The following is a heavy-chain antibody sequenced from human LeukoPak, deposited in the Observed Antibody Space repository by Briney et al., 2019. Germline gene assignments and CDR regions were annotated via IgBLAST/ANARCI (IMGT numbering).Heavy chain of an antibody. V-gene: IGHV3-30-3*01. CDR3: ARDAEGSGIAAFGY. CDR2: ISYDGSNK. D-gene: IGHD3-10*01. Sequence: GGSLRLSCAASGFTFSSYAMHWVRQAPGQGLEWVAVISYDGSNKYYADSVKGRFTISRDNSKNTLYLQMNSLRAEDTAVYYCARDAEGSGIAAFGYWGERALVTVSS. CDR1: GFTFSSYA. J-gene: IGHJ4*02.